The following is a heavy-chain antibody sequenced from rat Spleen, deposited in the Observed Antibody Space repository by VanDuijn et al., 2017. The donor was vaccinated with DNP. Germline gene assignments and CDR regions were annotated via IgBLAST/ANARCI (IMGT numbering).Heavy chain of an antibody. CDR2: INNDGTDT. CDR1: GFTFSNFD. D-gene: IGHD4-3*01. CDR3: VRWNSGHFDY. V-gene: IGHV5-29*01. J-gene: IGHJ2*01. Sequence: EVQLVETGGGLVQPGRSLKLSCAASGFTFSNFDMAWVRQAPKKGLEWVATINNDGTDTYYRDSVEGRFTVSRENAKSTLYLQMESLRSEDTATYYCVRWNSGHFDYWGQGVMVTVSS.